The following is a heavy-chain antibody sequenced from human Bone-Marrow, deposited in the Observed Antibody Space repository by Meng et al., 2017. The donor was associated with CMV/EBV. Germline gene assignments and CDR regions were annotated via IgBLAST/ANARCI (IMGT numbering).Heavy chain of an antibody. J-gene: IGHJ6*02. V-gene: IGHV3-30*02. CDR2: IRYDGSNK. D-gene: IGHD2/OR15-2a*01. Sequence: GESLKISCAASGFTFSSYGMHWVRQAPGKGLEWVAFIRYDGSNKYYADSVKGRFTISRDNSKNTLYLQMNSLRAEDTAVYYCARDFSRMDVWGQGTTVTVSS. CDR3: ARDFSRMDV. CDR1: GFTFSSYG.